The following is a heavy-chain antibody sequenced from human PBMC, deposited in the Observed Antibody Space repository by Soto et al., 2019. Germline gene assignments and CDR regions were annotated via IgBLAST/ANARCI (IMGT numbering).Heavy chain of an antibody. Sequence: QVQLVESGGGVVQPGGSLRLTCAASGFTFSEYGIHWVRQAPGKGLEWVAITSYGGRHTSYVDSVKGRFTISRDNSGNTALLEMNRLRVEDTAVYYCAKTRNSVINYNYYDNMDVWGQGTTVTVSS. D-gene: IGHD3-10*01. J-gene: IGHJ6*02. CDR2: TSYGGRHT. CDR1: GFTFSEYG. V-gene: IGHV3-30*18. CDR3: AKTRNSVINYNYYDNMDV.